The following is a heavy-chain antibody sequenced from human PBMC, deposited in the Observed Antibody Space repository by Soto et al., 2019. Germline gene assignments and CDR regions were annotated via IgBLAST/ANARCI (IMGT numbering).Heavy chain of an antibody. D-gene: IGHD3-3*01. CDR1: GFTFSSYG. V-gene: IGHV3-30*18. Sequence: GGSLRLSCAASGFTFSSYGMHWVRQAPGKGLEWVAVISYDGSNKYYADSVKGRFTISRDNSKNTLYLQMNSLRAEDTAVYYCAKDSGGDFWRPSYGMDVWGQGTTVTVSS. J-gene: IGHJ6*02. CDR3: AKDSGGDFWRPSYGMDV. CDR2: ISYDGSNK.